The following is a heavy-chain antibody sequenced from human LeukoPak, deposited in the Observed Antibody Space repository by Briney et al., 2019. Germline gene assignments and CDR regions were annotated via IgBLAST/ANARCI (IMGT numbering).Heavy chain of an antibody. J-gene: IGHJ4*02. V-gene: IGHV3-49*04. CDR2: IRSKAYGGTT. CDR3: TRDRHPTTVTELDY. Sequence: GGSLRLSCTASGSTFGDYAMSWVRQAPGKGLEWVGFIRSKAYGGTTEYAASVKGRFTISRDDSKSIAYLQMNSLKTEDTAVYYCTRDRHPTTVTELDYWGQGTLVTVSS. CDR1: GSTFGDYA. D-gene: IGHD4-11*01.